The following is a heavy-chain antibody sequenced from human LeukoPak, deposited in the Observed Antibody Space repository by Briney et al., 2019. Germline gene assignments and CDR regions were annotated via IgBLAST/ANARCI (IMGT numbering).Heavy chain of an antibody. CDR2: IKQDGSEK. Sequence: GGSLRLSCAASGFTFSSYWMTWVRQAPGRGLEWVANIKQDGSEKYYVDSVKGRFTISRDNAKNSLYLQMSSLGAEDTAVYYCARDSGNYLDAFDIWGQGTMVTVSS. V-gene: IGHV3-7*01. CDR1: GFTFSSYW. J-gene: IGHJ3*02. D-gene: IGHD1-7*01. CDR3: ARDSGNYLDAFDI.